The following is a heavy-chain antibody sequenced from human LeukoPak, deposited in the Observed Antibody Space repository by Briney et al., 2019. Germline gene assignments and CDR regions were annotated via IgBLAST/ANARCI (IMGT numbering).Heavy chain of an antibody. CDR3: ARLTFIAVAGTPGRYFQH. CDR1: GYTFTDYH. CDR2: SNPNTGGT. Sequence: GASVKVSCKASGYTFTDYHIHWVRQAPGQGLEWVGWSNPNTGGTNYAEKFQGRVTMTRDTSTSTAYMEVSSLRSDDTAVYFCARLTFIAVAGTPGRYFQHWGQGTLVTASS. J-gene: IGHJ1*01. D-gene: IGHD6-13*01. V-gene: IGHV1-2*02.